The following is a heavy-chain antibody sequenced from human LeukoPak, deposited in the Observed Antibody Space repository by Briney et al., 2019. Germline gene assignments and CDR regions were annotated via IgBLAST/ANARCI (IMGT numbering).Heavy chain of an antibody. J-gene: IGHJ6*03. CDR1: GGSISSSSYY. Sequence: SETLSLTCTVSGGSISSSSYYWSWIRQPPGKGLEWIGYIYYSGSTNYNPSLKSRVTISVDTSKNQFSLKLSSVTAADTAVYCCARSVEGYCRGGSCYYYSYYMDVWGKGTTVTVSS. CDR2: IYYSGST. V-gene: IGHV4-61*01. D-gene: IGHD2-15*01. CDR3: ARSVEGYCRGGSCYYYSYYMDV.